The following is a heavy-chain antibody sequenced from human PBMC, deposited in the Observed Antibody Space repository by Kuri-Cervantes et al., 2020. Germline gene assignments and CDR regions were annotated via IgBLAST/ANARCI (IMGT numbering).Heavy chain of an antibody. CDR1: GFTFSSYS. J-gene: IGHJ3*02. CDR2: ISSSSSTI. Sequence: GESLKISCAASGFTFSSYSMNWVRQAPGKGLEWVSYISSSSSTIYYADSVKGRFTISRDNAKNSLYLQMNSLRDEDTAVYYCARDRSSGWYGRAFDIWGQGTMVTVSS. CDR3: ARDRSSGWYGRAFDI. V-gene: IGHV3-48*02. D-gene: IGHD6-19*01.